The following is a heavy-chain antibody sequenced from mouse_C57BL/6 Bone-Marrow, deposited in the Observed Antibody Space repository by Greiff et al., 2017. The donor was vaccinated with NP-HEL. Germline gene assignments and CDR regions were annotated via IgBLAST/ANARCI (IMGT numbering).Heavy chain of an antibody. CDR2: IDPENGDT. V-gene: IGHV14-4*01. Sequence: VQLQQSGAELVRPGASVKLSCTASGFNIKDDYMHWVKQRPEQGLEWIGWIDPENGDTEYASKFQGKATITADTSSNTAYLQLSSLTSEDTAVYYCTTLHYYGSSPLDYWGQGTTLTVSS. D-gene: IGHD1-1*01. CDR1: GFNIKDDY. CDR3: TTLHYYGSSPLDY. J-gene: IGHJ2*01.